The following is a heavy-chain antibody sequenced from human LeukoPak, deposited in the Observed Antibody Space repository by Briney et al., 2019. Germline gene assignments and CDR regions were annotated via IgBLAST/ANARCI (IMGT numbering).Heavy chain of an antibody. D-gene: IGHD1-7*01. Sequence: GGSLRLSCAASGFTFDDYGMSWVRQAPGKGLEWVSGINWNGGSTGYADSVKGRFTISRDNAKNSLYLQMNSLRAEDTALYYCARVFRHNRNYFWQEGFDYWGQGTLVTVSS. CDR2: INWNGGST. J-gene: IGHJ4*02. V-gene: IGHV3-20*04. CDR3: ARVFRHNRNYFWQEGFDY. CDR1: GFTFDDYG.